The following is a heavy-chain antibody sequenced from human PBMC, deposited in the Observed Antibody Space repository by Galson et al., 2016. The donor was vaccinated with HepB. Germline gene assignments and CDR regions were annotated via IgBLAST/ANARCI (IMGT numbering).Heavy chain of an antibody. V-gene: IGHV4-39*01. CDR1: GGSIRGTSYC. D-gene: IGHD1-26*01. CDR2: NYYGCST. J-gene: IGHJ2*01. CDR3: ARHESPGAVSSIFDL. Sequence: ETLSLTCTVSGGSIRGTSYCWGWIRQPPGKGLEWIGSNYYGCSTHYNSSLKSRVTMSIDTSNNQVYLKLSFVTAADTAMYYCARHESPGAVSSIFDLWGRGTLVTVSS.